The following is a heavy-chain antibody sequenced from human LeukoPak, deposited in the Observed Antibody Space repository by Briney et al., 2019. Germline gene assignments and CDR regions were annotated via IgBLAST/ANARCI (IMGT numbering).Heavy chain of an antibody. CDR1: EYTFTSYY. Sequence: ASVKLSWKASEYTFTSYYMHCVRQAPGQGLEWMGIINPSGGSTSYAQKFQGRVTMTRDMSTSTVYMELSSLRSEDTAVYYCARDRDIVVVVAATLKQSYYYMDVWGKGTTVTVSS. D-gene: IGHD2-15*01. CDR2: INPSGGST. J-gene: IGHJ6*03. V-gene: IGHV1-46*01. CDR3: ARDRDIVVVVAATLKQSYYYMDV.